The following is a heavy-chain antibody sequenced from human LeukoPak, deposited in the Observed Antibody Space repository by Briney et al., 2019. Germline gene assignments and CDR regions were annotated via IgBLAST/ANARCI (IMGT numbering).Heavy chain of an antibody. CDR1: GFTFSSYG. Sequence: PGRSLRLSCAASGFTFSSYGVHWVRQAPGKGLEWVAVIWYDGSNKYYADSVKGRFTISRDNSKNTLYLQMNSLRAEDTAVYYCARVGSASPNYDSSGNDAFDIWGQGTMVTVSS. CDR2: IWYDGSNK. D-gene: IGHD3-22*01. CDR3: ARVGSASPNYDSSGNDAFDI. V-gene: IGHV3-33*01. J-gene: IGHJ3*02.